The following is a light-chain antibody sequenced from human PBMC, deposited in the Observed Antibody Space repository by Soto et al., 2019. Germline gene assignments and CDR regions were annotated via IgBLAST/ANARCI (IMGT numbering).Light chain of an antibody. CDR1: QSVSRK. V-gene: IGKV3-15*01. J-gene: IGKJ4*01. CDR2: DAS. Sequence: EIVLTQSPGTLSLSPGERVTLSCRASQSVSRKLGWYQQKPGQAPRLLIYDASSRATGIPARFSGSGSGTEFTLTISSLQSEDFAVYYCQQYNNWFPFTFGGGTKVEIK. CDR3: QQYNNWFPFT.